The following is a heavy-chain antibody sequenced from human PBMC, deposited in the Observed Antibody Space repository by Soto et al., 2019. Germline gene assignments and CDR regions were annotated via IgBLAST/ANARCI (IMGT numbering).Heavy chain of an antibody. D-gene: IGHD6-6*01. V-gene: IGHV1-46*01. CDR1: GYTFTSYY. CDR2: INPSGGST. J-gene: IGHJ6*02. CDR3: ARDRAARRVNYYGMDV. Sequence: GASVKVSCKASGYTFTSYYMHWVRQAPGQGLEWMGIINPSGGSTSYAQKFQGRVTMTRDTSTSTVYMELSSLRSEDTAVYYCARDRAARRVNYYGMDVWGQGTTVTVSS.